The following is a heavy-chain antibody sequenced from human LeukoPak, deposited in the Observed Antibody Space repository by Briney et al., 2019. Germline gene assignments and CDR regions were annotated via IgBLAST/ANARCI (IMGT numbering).Heavy chain of an antibody. D-gene: IGHD6-19*01. CDR2: MNPNSGNT. CDR1: GYTFTSCD. J-gene: IGHJ5*02. Sequence: ASVKVSCKASGYTFTSCDINWVRQATGQGLEWMGWMNPNSGNTGYAQKFQGRVTMTRNTSISTAYMELSSLRSEDTAVYYCARGPARGERAVAGKSNWFDPWGQGTLVTVSS. V-gene: IGHV1-8*01. CDR3: ARGPARGERAVAGKSNWFDP.